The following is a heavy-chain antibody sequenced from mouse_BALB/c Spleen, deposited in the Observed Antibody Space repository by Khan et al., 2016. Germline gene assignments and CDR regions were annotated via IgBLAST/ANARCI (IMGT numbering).Heavy chain of an antibody. CDR2: IDPANGNT. Sequence: VQLQQSGAELVKPGASVKLSCTASGFNIKDTYMHWVKQRPEQGLEWIGRIDPANGNTKYDPKFQGKATITADTSPHTAYLQLSSLTSEATAVYYCARAPYDYDVGFAYWGQGTLVTVAA. CDR3: ARAPYDYDVGFAY. V-gene: IGHV14-3*02. J-gene: IGHJ3*01. CDR1: GFNIKDTY. D-gene: IGHD2-4*01.